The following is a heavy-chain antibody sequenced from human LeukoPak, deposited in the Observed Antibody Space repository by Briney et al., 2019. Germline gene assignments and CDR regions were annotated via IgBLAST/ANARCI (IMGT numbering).Heavy chain of an antibody. V-gene: IGHV3-23*01. CDR2: ISKSGDST. Sequence: TGGSLRLSCAASGFTFSSYAISWVRRAPGKGLEWVSAISKSGDSTYYADSVKGRFTISRDNSKNTIYLQMNSLRVEDTAVYYCAKLSGWTGWFFDYWGQGTVVTVSS. CDR1: GFTFSSYA. CDR3: AKLSGWTGWFFDY. J-gene: IGHJ4*02. D-gene: IGHD6-19*01.